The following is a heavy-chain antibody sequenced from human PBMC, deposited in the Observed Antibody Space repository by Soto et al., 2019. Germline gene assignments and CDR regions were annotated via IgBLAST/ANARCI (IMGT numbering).Heavy chain of an antibody. V-gene: IGHV3-23*01. CDR2: ISGSSGST. J-gene: IGHJ3*02. CDR1: GFTFSSYS. Sequence: GGSLRLSCAASGFTFSSYSMSWVRQAPGKGLEWVSAISGSSGSTYYADSVKGRFTISRDNAKNSLYLQMNSLRDEDTAVYYCARDGGYSYGYAFDIWGQGTMVTVSS. CDR3: ARDGGYSYGYAFDI. D-gene: IGHD5-18*01.